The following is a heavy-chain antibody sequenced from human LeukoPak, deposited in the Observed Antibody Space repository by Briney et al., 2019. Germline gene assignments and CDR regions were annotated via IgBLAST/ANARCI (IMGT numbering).Heavy chain of an antibody. V-gene: IGHV3-23*01. CDR1: GFTFSSYA. Sequence: GGSLRPSCAASGFTFSSYAMSWVRQAPGKGLEWVSAISGSGGSTYYADSVKGRFTISRDNSKNTLYLQMNSLRAEDTAVYYCAKDGSSSWYSAYYYYYMDVWGKGTTVTVSS. D-gene: IGHD6-13*01. CDR3: AKDGSSSWYSAYYYYYMDV. J-gene: IGHJ6*03. CDR2: ISGSGGST.